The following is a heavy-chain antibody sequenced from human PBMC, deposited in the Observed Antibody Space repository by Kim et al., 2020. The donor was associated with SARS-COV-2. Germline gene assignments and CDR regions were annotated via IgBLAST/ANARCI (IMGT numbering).Heavy chain of an antibody. J-gene: IGHJ4*02. CDR3: ASYSSRWSYFDY. Sequence: HHPPLKSRVPLSVDTSKNQFSLKLSSVTAADTAVYYCASYSSRWSYFDYWGQGTLVTVSS. D-gene: IGHD6-13*01. V-gene: IGHV4-4*09.